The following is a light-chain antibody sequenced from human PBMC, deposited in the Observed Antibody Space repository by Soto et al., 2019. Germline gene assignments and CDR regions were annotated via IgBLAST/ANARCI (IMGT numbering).Light chain of an antibody. V-gene: IGKV3-15*01. J-gene: IGKJ4*01. CDR2: GAS. Sequence: EIVMTQSPAALSVSPGERATLFCRASQSVSSYLAWYQQKPGQAPRLLIYGASTRSTGIPARFSGSGSGTEFTLGISSLQSEDVAIYYCQQYNNWPLTFGGGTTLEIK. CDR1: QSVSSY. CDR3: QQYNNWPLT.